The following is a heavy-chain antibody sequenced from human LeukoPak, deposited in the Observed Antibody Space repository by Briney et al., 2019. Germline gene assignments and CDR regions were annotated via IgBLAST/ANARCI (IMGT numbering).Heavy chain of an antibody. D-gene: IGHD6-19*01. CDR3: AKGGYSSGWYSDRGGHFDY. V-gene: IGHV3-53*01. CDR2: IYSGGST. J-gene: IGHJ4*02. Sequence: GGSLRLSCAASGFTVSSNYMSWVRQAPGKGLEWVSVIYSGGSTYYADSVKGRFTISRDNSKNTLYLQMNSLRAEDTAVYYCAKGGYSSGWYSDRGGHFDYWGQGTLVTVSS. CDR1: GFTVSSNY.